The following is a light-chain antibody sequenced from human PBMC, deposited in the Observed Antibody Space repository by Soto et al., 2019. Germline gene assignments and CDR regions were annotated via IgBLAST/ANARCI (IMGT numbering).Light chain of an antibody. CDR3: QQYNNWPPWT. CDR2: GAS. J-gene: IGKJ1*01. V-gene: IGKV3-15*01. Sequence: EIVMTQSTATLSVCPGEKATRSCRASQSVSSNLAWYQQKPGQAPRLLIYGASTRATGIPARFSGSGSGTEFTLTISSSQSEDFAVYYCQQYNNWPPWTFGQGTKVDNK. CDR1: QSVSSN.